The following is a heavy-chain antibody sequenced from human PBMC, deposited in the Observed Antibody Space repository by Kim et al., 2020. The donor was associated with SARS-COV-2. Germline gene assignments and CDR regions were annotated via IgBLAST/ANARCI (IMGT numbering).Heavy chain of an antibody. CDR3: ARDRSYDILTGYYKYYYYGMDV. J-gene: IGHJ6*02. D-gene: IGHD3-9*01. CDR2: IYHSGST. Sequence: SETLSLTCAVSGGSISSSNWWSWVRQPPGKGLEWIGEIYHSGSTNYNPSLKSRVTISVDKSKNQFSLKLSSVTAADTAVYYCARDRSYDILTGYYKYYYYGMDVWGQGTTVTVSS. V-gene: IGHV4-4*02. CDR1: GGSISSSNW.